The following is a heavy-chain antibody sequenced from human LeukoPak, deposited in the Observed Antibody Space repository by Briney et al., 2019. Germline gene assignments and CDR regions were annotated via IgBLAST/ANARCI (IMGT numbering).Heavy chain of an antibody. Sequence: GGSLRLSCAASGFTFSTYTMNWVRQAPGKGLEWVSSISSNSNYIYYADSMKGRFTISRDNAKNSLYLQMNSLSPDDTAVYYCGRNYYGSGSLADYWGQGTLVTVSA. CDR2: ISSNSNYI. CDR3: GRNYYGSGSLADY. V-gene: IGHV3-21*01. D-gene: IGHD3-10*01. J-gene: IGHJ4*02. CDR1: GFTFSTYT.